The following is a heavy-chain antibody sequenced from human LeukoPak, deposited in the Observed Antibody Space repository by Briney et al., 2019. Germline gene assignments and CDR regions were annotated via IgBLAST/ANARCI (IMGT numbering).Heavy chain of an antibody. CDR1: GGTFSSYA. CDR2: IIPIFGTA. V-gene: IGHV1-69*05. J-gene: IGHJ4*02. D-gene: IGHD3-10*01. CDR3: ASPPGSGSYQAPFEY. Sequence: ASVKVSCKASGGTFSSYAISWVRQAPGQGLEWMGGIIPIFGTANYAQKFQGRVTITTDESTSTAYMELSSLRSEDTAVYYCASPPGSGSYQAPFEYWGQGTLVTVSS.